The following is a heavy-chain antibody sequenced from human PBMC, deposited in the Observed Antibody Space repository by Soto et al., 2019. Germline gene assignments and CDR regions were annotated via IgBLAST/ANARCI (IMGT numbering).Heavy chain of an antibody. Sequence: ASVKVSCKASGYTFTSYGISWVRQAPGQGLEWMGWISAHNGNTNYAQKLQGRVTMTTDTSTSTAYMELRSLRSDDTAVYYCARAGGSYPSAGYGMDVWGQGTTVTVSS. J-gene: IGHJ6*02. CDR2: ISAHNGNT. V-gene: IGHV1-18*04. D-gene: IGHD1-26*01. CDR3: ARAGGSYPSAGYGMDV. CDR1: GYTFTSYG.